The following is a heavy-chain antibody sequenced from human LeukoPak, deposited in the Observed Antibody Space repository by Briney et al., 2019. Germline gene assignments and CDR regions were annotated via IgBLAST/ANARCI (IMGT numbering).Heavy chain of an antibody. V-gene: IGHV7-4-1*02. CDR2: INTTTGNP. CDR1: GYTFTSFP. CDR3: ARVGGNWFDP. J-gene: IGHJ5*02. Sequence: ASVKVSCKPSGYTFTSFPINWVRQAPGQGLEWMGWINTTTGNPTYAQGLTGQFVFSLDTSVSTAYLQISSLKAEDTAVYYGARVGGNWFDPWGQGTLVTVSS.